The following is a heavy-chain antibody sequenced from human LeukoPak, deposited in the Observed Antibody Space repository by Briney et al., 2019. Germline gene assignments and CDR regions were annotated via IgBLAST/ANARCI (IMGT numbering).Heavy chain of an antibody. CDR1: GFTFSSYE. D-gene: IGHD4-23*01. V-gene: IGHV3-48*03. J-gene: IGHJ4*02. Sequence: GGSLRLPCAGSGFTFSSYEMNWVRQAPGKGLEWVSYISSSGRAIYYADSVKGRFTVSRDNAKNSLYLQMNSLRAEDTAVYYCARCPRWAHFDYWGQGTLVTVSS. CDR3: ARCPRWAHFDY. CDR2: ISSSGRAI.